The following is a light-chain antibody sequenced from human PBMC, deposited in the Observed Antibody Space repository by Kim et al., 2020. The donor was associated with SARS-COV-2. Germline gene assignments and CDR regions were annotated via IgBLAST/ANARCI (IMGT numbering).Light chain of an antibody. Sequence: ASVGDRVSIPCRASQKINRWLAWYQQKPGKAPKVLIYDASTVETGVPSRFSGSGSGTEFTLTISSLQPDDFATYYCQHHNTYPITFGQGTRLEIK. J-gene: IGKJ5*01. V-gene: IGKV1-5*01. CDR2: DAS. CDR1: QKINRW. CDR3: QHHNTYPIT.